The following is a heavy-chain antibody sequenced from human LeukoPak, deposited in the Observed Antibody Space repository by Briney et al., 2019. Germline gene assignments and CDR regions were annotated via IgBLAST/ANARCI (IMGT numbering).Heavy chain of an antibody. J-gene: IGHJ4*02. D-gene: IGHD6-13*01. V-gene: IGHV4-34*01. CDR1: SGSFSGYY. CDR2: INHSGST. Sequence: SETLSLTCAVYSGSFSGYYRSWISQPLGKGLEWIGEINHSGSTNYNPSLKSRVTISVDTSKNQFSLKLSSVTAADTAVYYCARAGESSSWYYFDYWGQGTLLTVSS. CDR3: ARAGESSSWYYFDY.